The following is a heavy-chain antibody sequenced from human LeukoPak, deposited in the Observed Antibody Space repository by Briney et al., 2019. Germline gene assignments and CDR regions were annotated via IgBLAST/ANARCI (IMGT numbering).Heavy chain of an antibody. D-gene: IGHD1-26*01. V-gene: IGHV4-4*02. Sequence: SETLSLTCAVSVGSISSSNWWSWVRQPPGKGLEWIGEIYHSGSTNYNPSLKSRVTISVDKSKNQFSLKLSSVTAADTAVYYRARGDLVGATEFDYWGQGTLVTVSS. CDR3: ARGDLVGATEFDY. CDR1: VGSISSSNW. J-gene: IGHJ4*02. CDR2: IYHSGST.